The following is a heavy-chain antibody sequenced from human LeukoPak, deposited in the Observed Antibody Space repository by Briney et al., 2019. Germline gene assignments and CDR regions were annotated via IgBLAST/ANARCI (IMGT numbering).Heavy chain of an antibody. CDR1: GGSFSGYY. V-gene: IGHV4-34*01. CDR3: ARTTTLPYYYYYYMDV. J-gene: IGHJ6*03. D-gene: IGHD1-1*01. Sequence: SETLSLTCAVYGGSFSGYYWSWIRQPPGKGLEWIGEINHSGSTNYNQSLKSRVTISVDTSKNQFSLKLSSVTAADTAVYYCARTTTLPYYYYYYMDVWGKGTTVTVSS. CDR2: INHSGST.